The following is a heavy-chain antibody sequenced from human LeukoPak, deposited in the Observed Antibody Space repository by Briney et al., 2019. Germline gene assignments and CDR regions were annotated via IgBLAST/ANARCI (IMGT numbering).Heavy chain of an antibody. Sequence: LPGGSLRLSCAASGFTFSSYAMNWVRQAPGKGLEWVSGISGSGGSTYYADSVKGRFTISRDNAKNSLYLQMNSLRDEDTAVYYCARGCFGGDCYDAFDIWGQGTMVTVSS. D-gene: IGHD2-21*02. J-gene: IGHJ3*02. CDR1: GFTFSSYA. CDR2: ISGSGGST. CDR3: ARGCFGGDCYDAFDI. V-gene: IGHV3-23*01.